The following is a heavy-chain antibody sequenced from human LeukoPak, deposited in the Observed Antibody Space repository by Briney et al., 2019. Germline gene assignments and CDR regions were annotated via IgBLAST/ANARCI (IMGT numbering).Heavy chain of an antibody. D-gene: IGHD3-10*01. CDR2: ISGSGGST. V-gene: IGHV3-23*01. J-gene: IGHJ4*02. CDR3: AKDYHYGSGSYFDY. Sequence: PGGSLRLSCGASGFTFSSYAMSWVRQAPGKGLEWVSAISGSGGSTYYADSVKGRFTISRDNSKNTLYLQMNSLRAEDTAVYYCAKDYHYGSGSYFDYWGQGTLVTVSS. CDR1: GFTFSSYA.